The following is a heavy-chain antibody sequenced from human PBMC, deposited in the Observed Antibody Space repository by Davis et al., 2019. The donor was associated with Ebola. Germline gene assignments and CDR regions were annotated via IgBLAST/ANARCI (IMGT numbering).Heavy chain of an antibody. D-gene: IGHD2-15*01. CDR2: ISAYNGNT. CDR1: GYTFTSYG. Sequence: AASVKVSCKASGYTFTSYGISWVRQAPGQGLEWMGWISAYNGNTNYAQKLQGRVTMTTDTSTSTAYMELRSLRSEDTAVYYCARALAPTRYCSGGSCYLETSPPEGWGQGTLVTVSS. J-gene: IGHJ4*02. V-gene: IGHV1-18*01. CDR3: ARALAPTRYCSGGSCYLETSPPEG.